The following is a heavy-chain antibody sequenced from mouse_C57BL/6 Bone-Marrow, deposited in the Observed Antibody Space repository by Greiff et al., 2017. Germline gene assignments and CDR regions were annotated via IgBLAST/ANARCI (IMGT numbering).Heavy chain of an antibody. Sequence: VKVVESGAELARPGASVKLSCKASGYTFTSYGISWVKQRTGQGLEWIGEIYPRSGNTYYNEKFKGKATLTADKSSSTAYLELSSLTSEDSAVYFCARGTETWYCDVWGTGTTLTVSS. CDR1: GYTFTSYG. J-gene: IGHJ1*03. V-gene: IGHV1-81*01. CDR3: ARGTETWYCDV. D-gene: IGHD4-1*01. CDR2: IYPRSGNT.